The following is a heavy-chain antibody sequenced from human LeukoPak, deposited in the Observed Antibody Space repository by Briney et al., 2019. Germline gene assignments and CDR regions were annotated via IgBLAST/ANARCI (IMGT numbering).Heavy chain of an antibody. J-gene: IGHJ4*02. V-gene: IGHV5-51*01. Sequence: PGESLKISCKGSGYSFTSYWIGWVRQMPGKGLEWMGIIYPGDSDTRYSPSFQGQVTISADKSISTAYLQWSSLKASDTAMYYCASLGEDLVVRGYSYGPGIWGQGTLVTVSS. CDR2: IYPGDSDT. CDR3: ASLGEDLVVRGYSYGPGI. D-gene: IGHD5-18*01. CDR1: GYSFTSYW.